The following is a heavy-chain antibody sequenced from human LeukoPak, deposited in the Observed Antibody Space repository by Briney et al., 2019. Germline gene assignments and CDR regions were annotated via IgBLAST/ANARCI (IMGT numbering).Heavy chain of an antibody. D-gene: IGHD2-2*01. Sequence: GRSLRLSCAASGFTFSTFSMHWVRQAPGKGLEWVAVILYYGSTQYYADSVRGRFTASRDNSKDTLYLKMNSLRVDDTAVYYCARVDCRSTSCSPFDYWGQGTLVTVSS. V-gene: IGHV3-30*04. CDR2: ILYYGSTQ. CDR3: ARVDCRSTSCSPFDY. J-gene: IGHJ4*02. CDR1: GFTFSTFS.